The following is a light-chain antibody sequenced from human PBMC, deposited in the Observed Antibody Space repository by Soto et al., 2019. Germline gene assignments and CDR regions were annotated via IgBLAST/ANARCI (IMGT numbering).Light chain of an antibody. J-gene: IGKJ1*01. V-gene: IGKV1-5*03. Sequence: DIQMTQSPSTLSASVGDRVTITCRASQYIHNYLAWYQQKPGEAPKLLIYEAANLEIGVPSRFSGRGTGTECTLTISSLQPDDFAPYYCQESNNYPWTFGQGTRVEI. CDR3: QESNNYPWT. CDR2: EAA. CDR1: QYIHNY.